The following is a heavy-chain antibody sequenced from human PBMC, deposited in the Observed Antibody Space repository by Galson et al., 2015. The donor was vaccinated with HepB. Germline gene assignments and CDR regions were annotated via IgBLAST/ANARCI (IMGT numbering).Heavy chain of an antibody. CDR3: ARDSEVRQYYYDSSGYYPPDY. J-gene: IGHJ4*02. V-gene: IGHV1-69*13. D-gene: IGHD3-22*01. CDR2: IIPIFGTA. CDR1: GGTFSSYA. Sequence: SVKVSCKASGGTFSSYAISWVRQAPGQGLEWMGGIIPIFGTANYAQKFQGRVTITADESTSTAYMELSSLRSEDTAVYYCARDSEVRQYYYDSSGYYPPDYWGQGTLVTVSS.